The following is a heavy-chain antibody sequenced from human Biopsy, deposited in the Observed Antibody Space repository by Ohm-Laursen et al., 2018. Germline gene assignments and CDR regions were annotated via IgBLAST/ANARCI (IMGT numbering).Heavy chain of an antibody. D-gene: IGHD5-18*01. Sequence: SLRLSCTASGFTFSRYSMHWVRQAPGKGLEWVSSISSSSNFIYYGDSVKGRFTISRDNAKNSLYLQMSSLRAEDTAVYYCAKDRYNYTPIGGFSMDVWGQGTTVTVSS. CDR1: GFTFSRYS. J-gene: IGHJ6*02. CDR3: AKDRYNYTPIGGFSMDV. CDR2: ISSSSNFI. V-gene: IGHV3-21*01.